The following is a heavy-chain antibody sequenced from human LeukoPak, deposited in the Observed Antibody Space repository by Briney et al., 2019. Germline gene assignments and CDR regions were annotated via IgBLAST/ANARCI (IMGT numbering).Heavy chain of an antibody. V-gene: IGHV4-59*12. CDR1: GGSISSYY. J-gene: IGHJ4*02. D-gene: IGHD3-22*01. CDR3: ARGGMGSGYYYVY. CDR2: IYYSGST. Sequence: SETLSLTCTVSGGSISSYYWSWIRQPPGKGLEWIGYIYYSGSTNYNPSLKSRVTISVDTSKNQFSLKLSSVTAADTAVYYCARGGMGSGYYYVYWGQGTLVTVSS.